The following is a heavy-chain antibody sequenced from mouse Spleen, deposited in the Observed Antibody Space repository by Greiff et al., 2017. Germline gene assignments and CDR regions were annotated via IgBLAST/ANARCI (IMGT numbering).Heavy chain of an antibody. D-gene: IGHD4-1*01. Sequence: QVQLKQSGAELVRPGASVTLSCKASGYTFTDYEMHWVKQTPVHGLEWIGAIDPETGGTAYNQKFKGKAILTADKSSSTAYMELRSLTSEDSAVYYCTRVELGDYAMDYWGQGTSVTVSS. J-gene: IGHJ4*01. V-gene: IGHV1-15*01. CDR2: IDPETGGT. CDR3: TRVELGDYAMDY. CDR1: GYTFTDYE.